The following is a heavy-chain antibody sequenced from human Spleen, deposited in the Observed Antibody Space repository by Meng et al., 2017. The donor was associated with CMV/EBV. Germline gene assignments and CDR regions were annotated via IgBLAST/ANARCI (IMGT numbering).Heavy chain of an antibody. CDR1: GFTFSSYA. D-gene: IGHD2-21*01. Sequence: GGSLRLSCAASGFTFSSYAMSWVRQAPGKGLEWVSAISGSGGSTYYADSVKGRFTISRDSSKNTLYLQMDSLRVEDTAVYYCAKVLIATTTGFGAFDVWGQGTMVTVSS. CDR2: ISGSGGST. V-gene: IGHV3-23*01. J-gene: IGHJ3*01. CDR3: AKVLIATTTGFGAFDV.